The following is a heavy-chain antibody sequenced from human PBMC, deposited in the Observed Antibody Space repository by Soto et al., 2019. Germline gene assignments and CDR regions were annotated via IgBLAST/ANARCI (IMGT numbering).Heavy chain of an antibody. D-gene: IGHD3-10*01. CDR1: GFTFSSYG. J-gene: IGHJ4*02. CDR2: SSATGAGT. CDR3: AKGRRAGGHYGVSSER. Sequence: EVQLLESGGGLVQPGGSLRLSCAASGFTFSSYGMTWVRQAPGKGLEWVSFSSATGAGTYYADSVKGRFTISRDNSKNTLYLQMPRRSADDTAVYYCAKGRRAGGHYGVSSERWGQGALVIVSS. V-gene: IGHV3-23*01.